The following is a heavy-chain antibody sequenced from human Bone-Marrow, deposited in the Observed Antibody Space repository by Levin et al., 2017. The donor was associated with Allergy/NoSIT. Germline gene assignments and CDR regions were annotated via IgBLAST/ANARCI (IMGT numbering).Heavy chain of an antibody. D-gene: IGHD2/OR15-2a*01. CDR1: GDSVSGNNIA. Sequence: LSQTLSLTCAISGDSVSGNNIAWNWIRQSPSRGLEWLGRAYYTSKWNIDYAVSVKSRLTINTDTSENQFSLQLISVTPEDTAVYYCARGSMSSFDFWGQGILVTVSS. J-gene: IGHJ4*02. CDR2: AYYTSKWNI. CDR3: ARGSMSSFDF. V-gene: IGHV6-1*01.